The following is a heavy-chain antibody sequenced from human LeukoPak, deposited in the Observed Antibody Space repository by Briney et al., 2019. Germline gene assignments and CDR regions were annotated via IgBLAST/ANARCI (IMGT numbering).Heavy chain of an antibody. CDR3: ARGRADYYFDY. CDR1: GFTFSSYT. Sequence: GGSLRLSCAASGFTFSSYTMNWVRQAPGKGLEWVSYISSGSSTIYYADSVRGRFTISRDNAKSSLYLQMNSLRAEDTAVYYCARGRADYYFDYWSQGTLVTVSS. CDR2: ISSGSSTI. D-gene: IGHD2-21*02. V-gene: IGHV3-48*01. J-gene: IGHJ4*02.